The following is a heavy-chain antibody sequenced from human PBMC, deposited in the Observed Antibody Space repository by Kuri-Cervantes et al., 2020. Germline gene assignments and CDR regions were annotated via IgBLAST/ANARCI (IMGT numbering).Heavy chain of an antibody. CDR3: ARGHYGEADAFDI. Sequence: GESLKISCAASGFTFSSYWMSWVRQAPGKGLEWVANMKQDGSEKYYVDSVKGRFTISRDNAKNSLYLQMNSLRAEDTAVYYCARGHYGEADAFDIWGQGTMVTVSS. CDR2: MKQDGSEK. CDR1: GFTFSSYW. D-gene: IGHD4-17*01. V-gene: IGHV3-7*01. J-gene: IGHJ3*02.